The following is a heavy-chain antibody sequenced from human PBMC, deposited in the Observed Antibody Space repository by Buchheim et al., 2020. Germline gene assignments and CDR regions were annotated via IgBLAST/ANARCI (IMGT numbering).Heavy chain of an antibody. J-gene: IGHJ4*02. CDR3: ARDRGYCTGAVCFGFDN. CDR1: GFQMSDYN. V-gene: IGHV3-48*01. CDR2: ISSIVSSV. Sequence: VESGGGMQQPGGSLRLSCVASGFQMSDYNMNWVRQAPGKGLEWISYISSIVSSVYYADSVKGRFTVSSDDAKNSLYLHLDSLRAGDTAVYYCARDRGYCTGAVCFGFDNWGQGT. D-gene: IGHD3-3*01.